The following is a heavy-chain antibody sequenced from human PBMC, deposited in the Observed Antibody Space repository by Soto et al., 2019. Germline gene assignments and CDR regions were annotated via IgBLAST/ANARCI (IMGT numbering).Heavy chain of an antibody. J-gene: IGHJ4*02. D-gene: IGHD2-21*02. V-gene: IGHV1-69*13. CDR2: IIPIFGTA. Sequence: SVKVSCKASGGTFSSYAISWVRQAPGQGLEWMGGIIPIFGTANYAQKFQGRVTITADESTSTAYMELSSLRSEDTAVYYCARGARPGGNSYFDYWGQGTLVTVSS. CDR1: GGTFSSYA. CDR3: ARGARPGGNSYFDY.